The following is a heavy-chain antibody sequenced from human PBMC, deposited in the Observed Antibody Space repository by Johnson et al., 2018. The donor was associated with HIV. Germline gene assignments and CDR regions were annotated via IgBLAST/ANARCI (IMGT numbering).Heavy chain of an antibody. CDR2: INWNGGST. V-gene: IGHV3-20*04. CDR1: GFTFDDYG. J-gene: IGHJ3*02. D-gene: IGHD1-1*01. Sequence: VQLVEFGGGVVRPGGSLRLSCAASGFTFDDYGMSWVRQAPGKGLEWVSGINWNGGSTGYADSVKGRFPISRDNAKNSLYLQMNSLRAEETALYYCARVTRYNWNSDAFDIWGQGTMVTVSS. CDR3: ARVTRYNWNSDAFDI.